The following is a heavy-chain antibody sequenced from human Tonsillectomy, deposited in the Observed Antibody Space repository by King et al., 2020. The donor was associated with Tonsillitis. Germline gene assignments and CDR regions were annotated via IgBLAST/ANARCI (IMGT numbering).Heavy chain of an antibody. CDR2: ISYDGSNK. V-gene: IGHV3-30*18. CDR3: AKDVASYDFWSGYYSFRGGMDV. D-gene: IGHD3-3*01. CDR1: GFTFSSYG. J-gene: IGHJ6*02. Sequence: VQLVESGGGVVQPGRSLRLSCAASGFTFSSYGMHWVRQAPGKGLEWVAVISYDGSNKYYADSVKGRFTISRDNSKNTLYLQMNSLRAEDTAVYYCAKDVASYDFWSGYYSFRGGMDVWGQGTTVTVSS.